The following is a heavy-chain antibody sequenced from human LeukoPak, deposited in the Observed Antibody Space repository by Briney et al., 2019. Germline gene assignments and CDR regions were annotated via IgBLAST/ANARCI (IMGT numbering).Heavy chain of an antibody. D-gene: IGHD3-10*01. Sequence: SETLSLTCTVSGGSIRSSSFYWDWIRQPPGKGLEWIGSIYYSGSTSYNPSLKSRVTISVDTSKNQFSLKLNSVTAADTAVYYCARDWGPITMVRGVIPQCDPWGQGTLVTVSS. CDR3: ARDWGPITMVRGVIPQCDP. CDR1: GGSIRSSSFY. CDR2: IYYSGST. V-gene: IGHV4-39*07. J-gene: IGHJ5*02.